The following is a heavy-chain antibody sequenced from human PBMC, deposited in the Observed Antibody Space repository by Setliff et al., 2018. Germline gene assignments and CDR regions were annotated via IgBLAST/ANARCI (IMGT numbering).Heavy chain of an antibody. J-gene: IGHJ4*02. CDR1: GYTFTNYG. CDR3: ASNSYGHPPDY. V-gene: IGHV1-18*01. Sequence: ASVKVSCKASGYTFTNYGISWVRQAPGQGLEWMGWISAYNGNTNYAQKLQGRVTMTTDTSTSTAYMELRSLRSEDTAVYYCASNSYGHPPDYWGQGTLVTVSS. CDR2: ISAYNGNT. D-gene: IGHD5-18*01.